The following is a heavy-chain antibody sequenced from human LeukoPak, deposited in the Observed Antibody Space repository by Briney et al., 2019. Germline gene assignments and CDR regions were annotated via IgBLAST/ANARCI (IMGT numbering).Heavy chain of an antibody. J-gene: IGHJ4*02. CDR2: ISSSSSYI. Sequence: GGPLRLSCAASGFTFSSYSMNWVRQAPGKGLEWVSSISSSSSYIYYADSVKGRFTISRDNAKNSLYLQMNSLRAEDTAVYYCARDQYAVAGTNDYWGQGTLVTVSS. V-gene: IGHV3-21*01. D-gene: IGHD6-19*01. CDR1: GFTFSSYS. CDR3: ARDQYAVAGTNDY.